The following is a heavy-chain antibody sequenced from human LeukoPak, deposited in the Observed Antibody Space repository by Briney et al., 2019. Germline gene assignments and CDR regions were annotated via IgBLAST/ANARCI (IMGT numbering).Heavy chain of an antibody. CDR2: ISAYNGNT. J-gene: IGHJ3*02. CDR1: GYTFTSYG. V-gene: IGHV1-18*01. Sequence: ASVKVSCKSSGYTFTSYGISWVRQAPGQGLEWMGWISAYNGNTNYAQKLQGRVTMTTDTSTSTAYMELRSLRCDDTVVYYCARDNSGAFDIWGQGTMVTVSS. CDR3: ARDNSGAFDI. D-gene: IGHD3-10*01.